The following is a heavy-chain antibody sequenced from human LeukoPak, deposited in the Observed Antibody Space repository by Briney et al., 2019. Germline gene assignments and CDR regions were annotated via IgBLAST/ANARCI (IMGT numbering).Heavy chain of an antibody. D-gene: IGHD1-14*01. J-gene: IGHJ4*02. CDR1: GFTFSDYY. Sequence: GGSLRLSCAASGFTFSDYYMSWIRQAPGKGLEWVSYISSSGSTIHYADSVKGRFTISRDNAKNSQYLQMNSLRAEDTAVYYCARGGRPSRDHLTLDYWGQGTLVTVSS. CDR2: ISSSGSTI. V-gene: IGHV3-11*01. CDR3: ARGGRPSRDHLTLDY.